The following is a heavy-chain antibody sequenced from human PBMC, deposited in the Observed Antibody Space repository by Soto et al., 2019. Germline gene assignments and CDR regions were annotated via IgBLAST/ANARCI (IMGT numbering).Heavy chain of an antibody. D-gene: IGHD4-17*01. Sequence: PSETRSLTCAVYGGSFSGYYWSWIRQPPGKGLEWIGEINHSGTTNYNPSLKSRVTISVDTSKNQFSLKLSSVTAADTAVYYCARVGVRDGDYGVSRFDPWGQGTLVTVSS. CDR1: GGSFSGYY. J-gene: IGHJ5*02. V-gene: IGHV4-34*01. CDR2: INHSGTT. CDR3: ARVGVRDGDYGVSRFDP.